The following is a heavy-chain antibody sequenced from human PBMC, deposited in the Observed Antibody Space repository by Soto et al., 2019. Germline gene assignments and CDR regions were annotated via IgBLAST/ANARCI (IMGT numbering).Heavy chain of an antibody. D-gene: IGHD6-13*01. J-gene: IGHJ6*02. CDR2: IYSGGST. CDR3: ARFLISRRSSWDQYYYYYYGMDV. Sequence: RGSPGLSCAASGFTASRNDMSWVRQAPGKGLEWVSFIYSGGSTYYADSVKGRFTISRDNSKNTLYLQMNSLRAEDTAVYYCARFLISRRSSWDQYYYYYYGMDVWGQGTTVTVSS. CDR1: GFTASRND. V-gene: IGHV3-53*01.